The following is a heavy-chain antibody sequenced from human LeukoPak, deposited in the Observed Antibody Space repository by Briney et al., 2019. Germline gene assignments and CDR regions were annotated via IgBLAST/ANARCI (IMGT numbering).Heavy chain of an antibody. CDR1: GFKFDDYG. CDR2: INWNGAWT. D-gene: IGHD3-22*01. CDR3: AGYYYDSSRGFDL. V-gene: IGHV3-20*04. Sequence: RTRGSLRLSCAASGFKFDDYGMSWVRQAPGKGLEWVCDINWNGAWTGYADSAKGRFTISRDNAKNSLYLQMNGLRAEDTALYYCAGYYYDSSRGFDLWGQGTLATVSA. J-gene: IGHJ5*02.